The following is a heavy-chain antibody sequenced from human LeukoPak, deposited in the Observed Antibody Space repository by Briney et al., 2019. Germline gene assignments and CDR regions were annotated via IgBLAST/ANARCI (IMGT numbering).Heavy chain of an antibody. CDR2: ISWDGGST. CDR3: AKVRGYCSGGSCYSGFGYMDV. J-gene: IGHJ6*03. CDR1: GFTFDDYA. Sequence: GGSLRLSCAASGFTFDDYAMHWVRQAPGKGLEWVSHISWDGGSTYYADSVKGRFTISRENSKNSLYLQMNSLRAEDTALYYCAKVRGYCSGGSCYSGFGYMDVWGKGTTVTVSS. D-gene: IGHD2-15*01. V-gene: IGHV3-43D*04.